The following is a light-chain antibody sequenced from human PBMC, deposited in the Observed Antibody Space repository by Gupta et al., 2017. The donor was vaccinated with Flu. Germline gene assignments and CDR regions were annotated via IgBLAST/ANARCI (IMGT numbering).Light chain of an antibody. CDR3: LQANSFPLS. J-gene: IGKJ4*01. CDR1: QQIKRW. Sequence: GDRVRIPCRASQQIKRWLAWYQKKPGQAPKVLIYAASTLQSGVPSRFSGSGYGTDFTLTISGLQPEDFATYFCLQANSFPLSFGGGTKVEMK. CDR2: AAS. V-gene: IGKV1-12*01.